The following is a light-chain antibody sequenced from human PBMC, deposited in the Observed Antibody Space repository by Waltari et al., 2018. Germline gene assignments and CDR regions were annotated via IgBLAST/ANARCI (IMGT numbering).Light chain of an antibody. CDR3: QSADSSGTHV. CDR1: ALPKQY. Sequence: SYELTQPPSVSVSPGQTARITCSGDALPKQYAYWYQQKPGQAPVLVIYKDSERPSGIPERCSGSSSGTTVTLTISGVQAEDEADYYCQSADSSGTHVFGGGTKLTVL. CDR2: KDS. J-gene: IGLJ2*01. V-gene: IGLV3-25*03.